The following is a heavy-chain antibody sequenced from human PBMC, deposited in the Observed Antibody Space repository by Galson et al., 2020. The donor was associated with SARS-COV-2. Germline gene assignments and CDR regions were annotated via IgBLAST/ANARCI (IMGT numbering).Heavy chain of an antibody. CDR1: GYTFTSCG. D-gene: IGHD6-19*01. CDR3: ARDPGYSSGWYSEFDD. V-gene: IGHV1-18*01. J-gene: IGHJ4*02. CDR2: ISAYNGNT. Sequence: ASVKVSCKASGYTFTSCGISWVRQAPGQGLAWMGWISAYNGNTNYAQKLQGRVTMTTDTSTSTAYMGLRSLRSDDTAVYYCARDPGYSSGWYSEFDDWGQGTLVTVSA.